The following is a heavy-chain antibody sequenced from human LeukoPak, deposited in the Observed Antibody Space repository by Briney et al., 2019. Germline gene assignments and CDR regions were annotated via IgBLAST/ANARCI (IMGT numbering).Heavy chain of an antibody. Sequence: GGSLRLSCSASGFTFSSYGMHWVRQAPGKVLEWVAFIRYDGSNKYYADSVKGRFTISRDNSKNTMYLQMNSLRAEDTAVYYCAKMRLSRAGSFDYWGQGTLVTVSS. J-gene: IGHJ4*02. CDR1: GFTFSSYG. V-gene: IGHV3-30*02. CDR3: AKMRLSRAGSFDY. D-gene: IGHD6-19*01. CDR2: IRYDGSNK.